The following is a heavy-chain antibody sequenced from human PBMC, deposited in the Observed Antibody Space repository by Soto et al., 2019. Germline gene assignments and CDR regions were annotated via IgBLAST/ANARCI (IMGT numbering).Heavy chain of an antibody. CDR3: AKVVSGGHLDY. J-gene: IGHJ4*02. CDR1: GVSINNYY. Sequence: QVQLQESGPGLVKPSETLSLTCTVSGVSINNYYWTWIRQPPGKRLEWIGAIYYTGSTTYNPSLRSRVTFSVDTSKNQFSLSLTSVTAADTAVYFYAKVVSGGHLDYWGQGTLVTVSS. D-gene: IGHD6-25*01. CDR2: IYYTGST. V-gene: IGHV4-59*01.